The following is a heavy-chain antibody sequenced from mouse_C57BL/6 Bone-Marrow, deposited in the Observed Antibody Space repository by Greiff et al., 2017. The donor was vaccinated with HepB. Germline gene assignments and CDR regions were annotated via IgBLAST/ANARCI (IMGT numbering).Heavy chain of an antibody. D-gene: IGHD1-1*01. Sequence: EVHLVESGGGLVQPGGSLSLSCAASGFTFTDYYMSWVRQPPGKALEWLGFIRNKANGYTTEYSASVKGRFTISRDNSQSILYLQMNALRAEDSATYYCARSSYYYGSSPPFAYWGQGTLVTVSA. CDR1: GFTFTDYY. J-gene: IGHJ3*01. CDR2: IRNKANGYTT. V-gene: IGHV7-3*01. CDR3: ARSSYYYGSSPPFAY.